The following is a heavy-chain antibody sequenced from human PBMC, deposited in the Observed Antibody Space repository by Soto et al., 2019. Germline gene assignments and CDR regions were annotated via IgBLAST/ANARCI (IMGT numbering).Heavy chain of an antibody. Sequence: VKVSCKASGYTFTGYYMHWVRQAPGQGLEWMGWINPNSGGTNYAQKFQGRVTMTRDTSITTVYMELKKLSPDDTAVYYCGRGRSGQIVVFYWGQGTPVTVSS. D-gene: IGHD1-26*01. J-gene: IGHJ4*02. V-gene: IGHV1-2*02. CDR3: GRGRSGQIVVFY. CDR2: INPNSGGT. CDR1: GYTFTGYY.